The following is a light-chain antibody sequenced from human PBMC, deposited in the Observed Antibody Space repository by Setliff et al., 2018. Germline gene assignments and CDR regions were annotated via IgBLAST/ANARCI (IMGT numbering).Light chain of an antibody. CDR2: NNY. J-gene: IGLJ1*01. CDR3: AVWDNGLKGYV. V-gene: IGLV1-44*01. Sequence: QSVLSQPPSASGTPGQRVTISCSGSSSSIGVNVVNWYQHLPGTSPKLLIYNNYQRPSGVPDRFSGSKSGSSASLAISGLQSEDEADYYCAVWDNGLKGYVFGTGTKVTVL. CDR1: SSSIGVNV.